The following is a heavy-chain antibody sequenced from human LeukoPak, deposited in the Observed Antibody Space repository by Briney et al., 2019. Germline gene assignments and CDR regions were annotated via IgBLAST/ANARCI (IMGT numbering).Heavy chain of an antibody. V-gene: IGHV4-59*11. CDR2: IYYSGTT. CDR3: ARGGVAAKYYFDY. CDR1: GGSISPLY. Sequence: SETLSLTCTVSGGSISPLYWGWIRQPPGKGLEFIGYIYYSGTTNYNPSLRSRVTLSGDTSKNQFSLKLSSVTAADTAVYYCARGGVAAKYYFDYWGPGTLVTVSS. D-gene: IGHD3-10*01. J-gene: IGHJ4*02.